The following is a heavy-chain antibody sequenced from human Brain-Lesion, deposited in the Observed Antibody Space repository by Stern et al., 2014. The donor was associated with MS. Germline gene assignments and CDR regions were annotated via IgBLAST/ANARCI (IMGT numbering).Heavy chain of an antibody. CDR2: IYHRGGT. CDR3: ARELPDLNAFDI. Sequence: VQLLESGPGLVKPSGTLSLTCAVSGGSISSSNWWSWVRQSPGKGLEWIGEIYHRGGTKYSPSFESRVIISVDKSKNQFSLKLSYVAAADTAVYYCARELPDLNAFDIWGQGTMVTVSS. D-gene: IGHD1-14*01. CDR1: GGSISSSNW. J-gene: IGHJ3*02. V-gene: IGHV4-4*02.